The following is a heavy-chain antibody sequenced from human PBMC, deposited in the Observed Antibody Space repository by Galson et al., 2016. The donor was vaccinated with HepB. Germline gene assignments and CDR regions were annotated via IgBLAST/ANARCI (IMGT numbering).Heavy chain of an antibody. V-gene: IGHV3-9*01. CDR2: ISWNSDSI. Sequence: SLRLSCAASGFTFDDYAMHWVRQAPGKGLEWVSGISWNSDSIGYADSVKGRFTISRDNAKKPLYLQMNSLRAEDTALYYCAKDHFCSSTTCHHYYFDYWGQGTLVTVSS. J-gene: IGHJ4*02. CDR3: AKDHFCSSTTCHHYYFDY. CDR1: GFTFDDYA. D-gene: IGHD2-2*01.